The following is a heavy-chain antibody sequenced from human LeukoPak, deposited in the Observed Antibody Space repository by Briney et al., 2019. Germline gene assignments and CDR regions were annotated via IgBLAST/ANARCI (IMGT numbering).Heavy chain of an antibody. D-gene: IGHD1-1*01. J-gene: IGHJ4*02. CDR2: IYYSGST. V-gene: IGHV4-31*03. CDR1: GGSIGSGGYY. Sequence: SETLSLTCTVSGGSIGSGGYYWSWIRQHPGKGLEWIGYIYYSGSTYYNPSLKSRVAISVDTSKNQFSLKLTSVTAADTAVYYCARDRELGYWGQGTLVTVSS. CDR3: ARDRELGY.